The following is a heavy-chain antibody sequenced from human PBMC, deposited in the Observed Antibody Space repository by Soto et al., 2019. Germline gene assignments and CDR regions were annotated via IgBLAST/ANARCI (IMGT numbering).Heavy chain of an antibody. J-gene: IGHJ3*02. V-gene: IGHV4-30-2*01. CDR2: IYYSGST. D-gene: IGHD4-4*01. CDR3: ATMTTLTTSAFDI. CDR1: GGSISSGGYS. Sequence: TLSLTCAVSGGSISSGGYSWSWIRQPPGKGLEWIGYIYYSGSTYYNPSLKSRVTISVDRSKNQFSLKLSSVTAADTAVYYCATMTTLTTSAFDIWGQGTMVTVSS.